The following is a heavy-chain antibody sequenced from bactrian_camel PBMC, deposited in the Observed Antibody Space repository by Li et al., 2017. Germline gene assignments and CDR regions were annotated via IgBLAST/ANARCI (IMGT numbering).Heavy chain of an antibody. D-gene: IGHD5*01. CDR2: IDSDGRNT. V-gene: IGHV3-2*01. CDR1: GFTFSTYY. J-gene: IGHJ4*01. CDR3: ATREARPTTLGQACRPNY. Sequence: HVQLVESGGGLVQPGGSLRLSCAASGFTFSTYYMSWVRQAPGKGLEWVSTIDSDGRNTYYANSVKGRFTISRDNAKNTLYLQMDNLKTEDTAMYYCATREARPTTLGQACRPNYWGQGTQVTVS.